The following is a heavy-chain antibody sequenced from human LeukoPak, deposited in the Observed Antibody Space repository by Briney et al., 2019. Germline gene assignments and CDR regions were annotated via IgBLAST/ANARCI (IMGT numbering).Heavy chain of an antibody. CDR2: IKQDGTEQ. Sequence: GGSLRLSCAASGFSISPHYMAWVRQVPGKGLGWVANIKQDGTEQYYVDSVKGRFTISRDNAKNSLYLQMNSLRVEDTAIYYCVRDLRSWYFDVWGRGTLVRVSS. V-gene: IGHV3-7*01. CDR3: VRDLRSWYFDV. CDR1: GFSISPHY. J-gene: IGHJ2*01.